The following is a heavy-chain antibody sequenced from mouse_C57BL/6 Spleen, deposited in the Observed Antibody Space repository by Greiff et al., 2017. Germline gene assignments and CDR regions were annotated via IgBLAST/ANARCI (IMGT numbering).Heavy chain of an antibody. D-gene: IGHD2-4*01. CDR2: ISYDGSN. Sequence: VQLQQSGPGLVKPSQSLSLTCSVTGYSITSGYYWNWIRQFPGNKLEWMGYISYDGSNNYNPSLKNRISITRDTSKNQFFLKLNSVTTEDTATYYCARGDYDGDAMDYWGQGTSVTVSS. CDR1: GYSITSGYY. CDR3: ARGDYDGDAMDY. V-gene: IGHV3-6*01. J-gene: IGHJ4*01.